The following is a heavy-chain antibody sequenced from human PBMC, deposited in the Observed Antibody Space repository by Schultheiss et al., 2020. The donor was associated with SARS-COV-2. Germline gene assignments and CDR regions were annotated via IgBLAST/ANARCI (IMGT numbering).Heavy chain of an antibody. CDR1: GFTFSSYW. J-gene: IGHJ6*02. CDR3: ARAAGGPYYYYGMDV. Sequence: GGSLRLSCAASGFTFSSYWMSWVRQAPGKGLEWVANIKQDGSEKYYVDSVKGRFTISRDNAKNSLYLQMNSLRAEDTAVYYCARAAGGPYYYYGMDVWGQGTTVTVSS. V-gene: IGHV3-7*01. D-gene: IGHD2-15*01. CDR2: IKQDGSEK.